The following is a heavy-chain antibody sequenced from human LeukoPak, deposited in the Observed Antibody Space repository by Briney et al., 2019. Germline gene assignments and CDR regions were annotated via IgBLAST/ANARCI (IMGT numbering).Heavy chain of an antibody. CDR2: INLRGGAS. CDR3: AAWGLYNF. V-gene: IGHV3-7*01. D-gene: IGHD7-27*01. Sequence: AGGSLRLSCAASGFTFSSYAMSWVRQAPGKGLEWVANINLRGGASLYVDSVRGRFTISRDNAKNSLYLQMSSLKVEDTAVYYCAAWGLYNFWGQGTLVTVSS. J-gene: IGHJ4*02. CDR1: GFTFSSYA.